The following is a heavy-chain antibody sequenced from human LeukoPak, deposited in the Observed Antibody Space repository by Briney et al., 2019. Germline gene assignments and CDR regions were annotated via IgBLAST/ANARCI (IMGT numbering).Heavy chain of an antibody. Sequence: SETLSLTCTVSGGSISSSSYYWSWIRQPAGKGLEWIGRIYTSGSTNYNPSLKSRVTISVDTSKNQFSLKLSSVTAADTAVYYCARDSRYSSSWYRPRYYFDYWGQGTLVTVSS. J-gene: IGHJ4*02. V-gene: IGHV4-61*02. CDR2: IYTSGST. CDR1: GGSISSSSYY. D-gene: IGHD6-13*01. CDR3: ARDSRYSSSWYRPRYYFDY.